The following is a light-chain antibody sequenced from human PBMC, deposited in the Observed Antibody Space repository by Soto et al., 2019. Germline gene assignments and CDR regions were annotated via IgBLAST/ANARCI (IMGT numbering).Light chain of an antibody. CDR1: RGIGNA. V-gene: IGKV1-27*01. CDR2: SAS. CDR3: QKYDSAPT. J-gene: IGKJ1*01. Sequence: DIQMTQSPSSLSASVGDRVTITCRPSRGIGNALAWYQQTPGTVPKLLIHSASTLQSGVPSRFSGSGSGTDFTLTISSLQPEGVASYYCQKYDSAPTFGPGTKVDIK.